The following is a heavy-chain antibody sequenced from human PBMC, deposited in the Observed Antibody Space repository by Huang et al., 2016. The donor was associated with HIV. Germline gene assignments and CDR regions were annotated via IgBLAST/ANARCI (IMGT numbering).Heavy chain of an antibody. D-gene: IGHD3-10*01. J-gene: IGHJ4*02. CDR3: ARGSRQGKYYYGSGTAY. V-gene: IGHV3-74*01. Sequence: EVQLVEAGGGLVQPGGSLRLSCDASGFTFRSYWMHWVGQVPGKGLVWVSHIKRDGRSTSYADSVKCRFTISRDNAKNTLYLQMNSLRAEDTAVYYCARGSRQGKYYYGSGTAYWGQGTLVTVSS. CDR1: GFTFRSYW. CDR2: IKRDGRST.